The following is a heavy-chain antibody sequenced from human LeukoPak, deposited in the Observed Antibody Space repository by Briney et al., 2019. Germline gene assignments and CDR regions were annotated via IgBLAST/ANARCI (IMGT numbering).Heavy chain of an antibody. Sequence: ASVKVCCKASGDTFNVYYMHWVRQAPGQGLEWMGWINLNSGGTKYPQKFQDRINMTRDTSIKTAYMELSWLKSDDTAVYYCARLNRDDYKYYDQWGQGTLVTVSS. J-gene: IGHJ4*02. CDR3: ARLNRDDYKYYDQ. CDR2: INLNSGGT. D-gene: IGHD5-24*01. V-gene: IGHV1-2*02. CDR1: GDTFNVYY.